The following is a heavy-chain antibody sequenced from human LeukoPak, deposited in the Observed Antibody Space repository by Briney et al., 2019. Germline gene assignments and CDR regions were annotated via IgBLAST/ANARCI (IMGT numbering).Heavy chain of an antibody. V-gene: IGHV3-53*01. D-gene: IGHD6-13*01. CDR2: IHSGGNT. Sequence: PGGSLRLSCAASGFTVNSNYMSWVRQAPGKGLEWVSVIHSGGNTYYADSVKGRFTISRDNPKNTLYLLMNSLRAEDTAVYYCASEVSYRSSWYLDYWGQGTLVTVSS. CDR1: GFTVNSNY. CDR3: ASEVSYRSSWYLDY. J-gene: IGHJ4*02.